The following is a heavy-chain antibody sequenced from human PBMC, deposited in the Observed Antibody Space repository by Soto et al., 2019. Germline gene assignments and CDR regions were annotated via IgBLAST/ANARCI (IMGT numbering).Heavy chain of an antibody. CDR3: ETGYGSGSYYYFDY. J-gene: IGHJ4*02. CDR2: IYHSRRT. D-gene: IGHD3-10*01. CDR1: DGSISSGDYY. Sequence: QVQLQESGPGLVKPSQTLSLTCTVSDGSISSGDYYWSWIRQHPGKGVEWIGYIYHSRRTYYNLHIKSGVTISLETYANQLSLSLRTVTAADTAVYYCETGYGSGSYYYFDYWGQGTLVTVSS. V-gene: IGHV4-31*03.